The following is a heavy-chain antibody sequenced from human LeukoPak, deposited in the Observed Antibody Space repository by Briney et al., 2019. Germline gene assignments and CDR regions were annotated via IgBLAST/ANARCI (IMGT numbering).Heavy chain of an antibody. CDR2: IYYSGST. CDR1: GGSFSGYY. V-gene: IGHV4-34*11. Sequence: SETLSLTCAVYGGSFSGYYWSWIRQPPGKGLEWIGYIYYSGSTNYNPSLKSRVTISVDTSKNQFSLKLSSVTAADTAVYYCARDQYYYDSSGLIVFDYWGQGTLVTVSS. D-gene: IGHD3-22*01. CDR3: ARDQYYYDSSGLIVFDY. J-gene: IGHJ4*02.